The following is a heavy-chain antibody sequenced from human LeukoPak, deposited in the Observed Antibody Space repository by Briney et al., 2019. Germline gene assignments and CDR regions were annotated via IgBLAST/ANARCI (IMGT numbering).Heavy chain of an antibody. V-gene: IGHV4-39*07. CDR2: VYYSGTT. D-gene: IGHD4-23*01. CDR1: GGSISLSYYY. CDR3: ARAVGTSRNFFDY. J-gene: IGHJ4*02. Sequence: SETLSLTCSVSGGSISLSYYYWGWIRQPPGKALEWIGSVYYSGTTSYNPSLKSRVTISVDMSKNHFSLRLSSVTAADTAMYYCARAVGTSRNFFDYWGQGTLVTVSS.